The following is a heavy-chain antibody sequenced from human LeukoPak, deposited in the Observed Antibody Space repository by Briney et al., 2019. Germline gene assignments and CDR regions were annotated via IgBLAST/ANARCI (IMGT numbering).Heavy chain of an antibody. Sequence: GGSLRLSCAAFGFTFSNYNMNWVRQAPGKGLEWVSSISSGSSFIYYTDSVKGRFTISRDNAKNSPYLQMNSLRAEDTAVYYCARQTRPGNPDDYWGQGTLVTVSS. D-gene: IGHD6-6*01. CDR2: ISSGSSFI. V-gene: IGHV3-21*01. CDR3: ARQTRPGNPDDY. J-gene: IGHJ4*02. CDR1: GFTFSNYN.